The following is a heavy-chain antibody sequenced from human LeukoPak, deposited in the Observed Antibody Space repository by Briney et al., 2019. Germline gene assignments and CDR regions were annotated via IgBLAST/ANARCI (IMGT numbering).Heavy chain of an antibody. J-gene: IGHJ4*02. CDR3: TSPRSGEPYTFDH. CDR1: VASISNYY. CDR2: ISTRRSA. Sequence: PSETLSLTCAVSVASISNYYWSGVRQAPGKGREWIGYISTRRSAKYNPSRKSRVSISLDTSTERFSLTLNFVTAPAQPVYFFTSPRSGEPYTFDHWGQGTLVTVSS. V-gene: IGHV4-4*09. D-gene: IGHD2-15*01.